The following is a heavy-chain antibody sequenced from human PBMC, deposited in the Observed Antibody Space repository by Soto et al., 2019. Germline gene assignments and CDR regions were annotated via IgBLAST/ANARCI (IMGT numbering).Heavy chain of an antibody. V-gene: IGHV1-18*01. Sequence: GASVKVSCKASGCTFSSYAISWVRQAPGQGLEWMGWIGANNGNTNYAQNFRGRVTMTTDTSTTTSYMELRSLTSDDTAVSFCARDWKGAEGFGPWGQGTLVTVSS. CDR2: IGANNGNT. CDR3: ARDWKGAEGFGP. J-gene: IGHJ5*02. CDR1: GCTFSSYA. D-gene: IGHD1-1*01.